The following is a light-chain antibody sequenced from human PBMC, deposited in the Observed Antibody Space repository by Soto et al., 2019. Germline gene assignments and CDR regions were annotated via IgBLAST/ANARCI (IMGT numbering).Light chain of an antibody. CDR2: DAS. V-gene: IGKV1-33*01. Sequence: DIQLTQSPSSLSASVGDLVTITCQASQDISNYLNWYQQKPGKAPKLRIYDASNLKTGVPLRFSGSGSGTLFTFTINSLQPEDIGTYFCQQFDNLPMFAFGQGTKV. CDR3: QQFDNLPMFA. J-gene: IGKJ2*01. CDR1: QDISNY.